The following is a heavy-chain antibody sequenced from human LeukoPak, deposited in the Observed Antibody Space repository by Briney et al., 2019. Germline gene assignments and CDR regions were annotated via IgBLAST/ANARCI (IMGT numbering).Heavy chain of an antibody. CDR3: AKGYYGDYHAFDY. J-gene: IGHJ4*02. D-gene: IGHD4-17*01. V-gene: IGHV3-23*01. CDR2: ISGSGGSR. CDR1: GVIFSSYA. Sequence: PGGSLRLSCAASGVIFSSYAMSWVRQAPGRGPEWVSVISGSGGSRYYADSVKGRFTISRDNSKNTLYLQMNSLRAEDTAVYYCAKGYYGDYHAFDYWGQGTLVTVSS.